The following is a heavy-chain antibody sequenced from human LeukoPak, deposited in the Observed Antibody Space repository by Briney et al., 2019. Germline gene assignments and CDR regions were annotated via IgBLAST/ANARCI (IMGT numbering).Heavy chain of an antibody. CDR2: ISGSGGST. V-gene: IGHV3-23*01. Sequence: GGSLRLSCAASGFTFSSYAMSWVRQAPGKGLEWVSAISGSGGSTYYADSVKGRFTISRDNSKNTLYLQMNSLRAEDTAVYYCAKESYYYDSSGYSYYFDYWGQGTLVTVSS. CDR3: AKESYYYDSSGYSYYFDY. CDR1: GFTFSSYA. D-gene: IGHD3-22*01. J-gene: IGHJ4*02.